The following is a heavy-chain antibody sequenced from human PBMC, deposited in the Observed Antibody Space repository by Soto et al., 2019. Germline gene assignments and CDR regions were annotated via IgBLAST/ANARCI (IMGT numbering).Heavy chain of an antibody. D-gene: IGHD3-9*01. CDR2: ISAYNGNT. V-gene: IGHV1-18*01. J-gene: IGHJ4*02. CDR1: GGTFSSYA. CDR3: ARDVYDIQTFDY. Sequence: GASVKVSCKASGGTFSSYAISWVRQASGQGLEWMGWISAYNGNTNYAQKLQGRVTMTTDTSTSTAYMELRSLRSDDTAVYYCARDVYDIQTFDYWGQGTLVTVSS.